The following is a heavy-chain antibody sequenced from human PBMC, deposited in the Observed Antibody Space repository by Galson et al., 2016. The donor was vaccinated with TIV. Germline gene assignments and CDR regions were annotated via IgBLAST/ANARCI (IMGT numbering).Heavy chain of an antibody. CDR2: ISSNSVYL. V-gene: IGHV3-9*01. J-gene: IGHJ6*02. D-gene: IGHD5-12*01. Sequence: SLRLSCAASGFSFDDYGMHWVRQVLGKGLEWVSGISSNSVYLGYADSVKGRFTISRDNAKNSLYLQMNSLRAEDTALYYCTKARGYSYGSPQAYYYGMDVWGQGTTVIVSS. CDR1: GFSFDDYG. CDR3: TKARGYSYGSPQAYYYGMDV.